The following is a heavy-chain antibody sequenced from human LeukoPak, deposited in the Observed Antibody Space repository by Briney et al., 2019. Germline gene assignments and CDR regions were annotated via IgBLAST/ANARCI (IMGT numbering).Heavy chain of an antibody. CDR3: AKYTAGMYYFDY. CDR1: GYTFTGYY. J-gene: IGHJ4*02. CDR2: INPNSGGT. Sequence: ASVKVSCKASGYTFTGYYIHWVRQAPGQGLEWMGWINPNSGGTNYAQKFQGRVTMTRDTSISTAYMGLSRLRSDDTAVYYCAKYTAGMYYFDYWGQGTLVTVSS. V-gene: IGHV1-2*02. D-gene: IGHD6-19*01.